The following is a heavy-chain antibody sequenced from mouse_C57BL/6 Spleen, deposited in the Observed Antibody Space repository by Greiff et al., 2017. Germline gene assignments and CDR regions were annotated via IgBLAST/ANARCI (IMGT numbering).Heavy chain of an antibody. CDR3: ARLSYAMDY. V-gene: IGHV1-18*01. Sequence: EVQLQESGPELVKPGASVKIPCKASGYTFTDYYMDWVKQSHGKSLEWIGDINPNNGGTIYNQKFKGKATLTVDKSSSTAYMELRSLTSEDTAVYYCARLSYAMDYWGQGTSVTVSS. CDR2: INPNNGGT. J-gene: IGHJ4*01. CDR1: GYTFTDYY.